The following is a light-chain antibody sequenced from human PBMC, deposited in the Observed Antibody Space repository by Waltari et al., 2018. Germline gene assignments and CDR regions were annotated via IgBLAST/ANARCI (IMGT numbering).Light chain of an antibody. CDR2: GAS. Sequence: EIVLTQSPGSLSSSPGERAPLSCRARQSVSRALSWYQQTPGQAPRLLIFGASNRATGIPDRFSGSGSETDFSLTISRLEPEDFAVYYGQHYVRLPGTFGRGTKVEIK. J-gene: IGKJ1*01. CDR3: QHYVRLPGT. V-gene: IGKV3-20*01. CDR1: QSVSRAL.